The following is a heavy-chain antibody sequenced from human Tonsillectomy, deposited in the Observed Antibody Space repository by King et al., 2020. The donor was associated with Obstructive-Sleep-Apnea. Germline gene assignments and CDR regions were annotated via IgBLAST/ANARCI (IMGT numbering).Heavy chain of an antibody. D-gene: IGHD2-21*02. CDR1: S. V-gene: IGHV3-21*01. J-gene: IGHJ4*02. Sequence: SMNLVRQAPGKGLEWVSSISSRSSSIYYADSLKGRFTISRDNAKNSLYLQMNSLRAEDTAIYYCARDIQYCGGDCYFDYWGQGTLVTVSS. CDR3: ARDIQYCGGDCYFDY. CDR2: ISSRSSSI.